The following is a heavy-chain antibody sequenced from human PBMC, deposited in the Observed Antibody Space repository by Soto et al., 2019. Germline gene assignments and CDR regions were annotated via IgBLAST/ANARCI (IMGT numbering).Heavy chain of an antibody. D-gene: IGHD2-15*01. Sequence: SETLSLTCAVYGGSFSGYYWSWIRQPPGKGLEWIGEINHSGSTNYNPSLKSRVTISVDTSKNQFSLKLSSVTAADTAVYYCARLYCSGGSCYSYYSYYSMDVWGKGTTVTVSS. CDR2: INHSGST. CDR3: ARLYCSGGSCYSYYSYYSMDV. J-gene: IGHJ6*03. CDR1: GGSFSGYY. V-gene: IGHV4-34*01.